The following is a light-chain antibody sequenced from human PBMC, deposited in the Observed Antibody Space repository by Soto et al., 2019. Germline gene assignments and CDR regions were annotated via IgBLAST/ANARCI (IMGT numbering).Light chain of an antibody. CDR2: EVS. V-gene: IGLV2-8*01. CDR3: SSYAGSNNPVI. Sequence: QSALTQPPSASGSPEQSVTISCTGTSSDVGGYNYVSWYQQHPGKAPKFMIYEVSKRPSGVPDRFSGSKSGITASLTVSGLQADDEADYYCSSYAGSNNPVIFGGGTKLTVL. CDR1: SSDVGGYNY. J-gene: IGLJ2*01.